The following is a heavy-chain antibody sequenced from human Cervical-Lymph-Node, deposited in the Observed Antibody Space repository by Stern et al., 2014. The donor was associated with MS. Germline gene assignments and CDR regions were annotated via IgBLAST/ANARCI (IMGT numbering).Heavy chain of an antibody. CDR1: GFSLSAAGVG. V-gene: IGHV2-5*02. J-gene: IGHJ6*02. D-gene: IGHD3-3*01. CDR3: AHSIGSVSGRYSGMDV. CDR2: IYWDDDD. Sequence: QVTLRESGPSLVRPTQTVTLTCTVSGFSLSAAGVGVGWIRQAPGKALEWLALIYWDDDDRYSQSLKDRLTIKKDTSKNQVVLTMTDMDPGDTGTYFCAHSIGSVSGRYSGMDVWGQGTTVTVSS.